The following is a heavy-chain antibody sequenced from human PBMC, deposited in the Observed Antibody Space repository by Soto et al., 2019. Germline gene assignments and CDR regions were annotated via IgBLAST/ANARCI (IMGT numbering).Heavy chain of an antibody. V-gene: IGHV1-69*13. CDR2: IIPIFGTA. Sequence: VKVSCKASGGTFSSYAISWVRQAPGQGLEWMGGIIPIFGTANCAQKFQGRVTITADESTSTAYMELSSLRSEDTAVYYCARGYYDSSGYSPPGYWGQGTLVTVSS. D-gene: IGHD3-22*01. CDR3: ARGYYDSSGYSPPGY. CDR1: GGTFSSYA. J-gene: IGHJ4*02.